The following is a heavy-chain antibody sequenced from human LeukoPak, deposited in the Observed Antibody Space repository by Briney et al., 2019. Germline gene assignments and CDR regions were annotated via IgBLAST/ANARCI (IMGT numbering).Heavy chain of an antibody. CDR1: GFTFSSYA. J-gene: IGHJ4*02. CDR2: ISGSGGST. Sequence: GGSLRLSCAASGFTFSSYAMSWVRQAPGKGLEWVSAISGSGGSTYYADSMKGRFTISRDNSKNTLYLQMNSLRAEDTAVYYCAKSGKRELFLDFDYWGQGTLVTVSS. V-gene: IGHV3-23*01. CDR3: AKSGKRELFLDFDY. D-gene: IGHD1-26*01.